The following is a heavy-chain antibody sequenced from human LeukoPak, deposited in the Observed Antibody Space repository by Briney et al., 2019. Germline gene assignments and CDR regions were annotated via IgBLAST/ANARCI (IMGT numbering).Heavy chain of an antibody. D-gene: IGHD6-13*01. Sequence: PSETLSLTCTVSGGSISSYYWSWIRQPAGKGLEWIGRIYTSGSTNYNPSLKSRVTMSVDTSKKQFSLKLSSVTAADTAVYYCARGLAAAGLYYYYGMDVWGQGTTVTVS. J-gene: IGHJ6*02. CDR3: ARGLAAAGLYYYYGMDV. CDR1: GGSISSYY. CDR2: IYTSGST. V-gene: IGHV4-4*07.